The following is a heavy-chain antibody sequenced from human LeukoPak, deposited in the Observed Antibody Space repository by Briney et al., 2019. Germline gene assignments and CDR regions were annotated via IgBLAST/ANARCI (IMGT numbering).Heavy chain of an antibody. CDR3: ARVGYYYDSSTYSDGFDM. D-gene: IGHD3-22*01. CDR1: GFTLRSYS. J-gene: IGHJ3*02. Sequence: GGSLRLSCAASGFTLRSYSMNWVRQAPGKGLEWVSSISSSSTYIYYADSVKGRFTISRDNAKNSLYLQMNSLSAEDTAVYYCARVGYYYDSSTYSDGFDMWGQGTMVTVSS. CDR2: ISSSSTYI. V-gene: IGHV3-21*01.